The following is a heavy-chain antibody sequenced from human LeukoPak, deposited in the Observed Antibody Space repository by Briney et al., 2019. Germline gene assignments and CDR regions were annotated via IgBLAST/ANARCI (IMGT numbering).Heavy chain of an antibody. CDR1: GFTFTSSA. CDR3: AAGWYSGSYYPPANIDY. V-gene: IGHV1-58*02. Sequence: SSVKVSCKASGFTFTSSAMQWVRQARGQRLEWIGWIVVGSGNTNYAQKFQERVTITRDMSTSTAYTELSSLRSEDTAVYYCAAGWYSGSYYPPANIDYWGQGTLVTVSS. CDR2: IVVGSGNT. D-gene: IGHD1-26*01. J-gene: IGHJ4*02.